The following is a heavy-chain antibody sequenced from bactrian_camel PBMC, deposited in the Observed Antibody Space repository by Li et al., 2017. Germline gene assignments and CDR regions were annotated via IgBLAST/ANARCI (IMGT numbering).Heavy chain of an antibody. V-gene: IGHV3S42*01. J-gene: IGHJ4*01. Sequence: VQLVESGGGLVQPGGSLTLSCAASGFDFSDNAMSWVRQDPGKQFAWLATISTAGRKTWYADSVKGRFTISRDNAKDTLYLELNNLKTEDTAMYYCAKAWEYDCEGASWCFGPRNYWGQGTQVTVS. D-gene: IGHD3*01. CDR3: AKAWEYDCEGASWCFGPRNY. CDR2: ISTAGRKT. CDR1: GFDFSDNA.